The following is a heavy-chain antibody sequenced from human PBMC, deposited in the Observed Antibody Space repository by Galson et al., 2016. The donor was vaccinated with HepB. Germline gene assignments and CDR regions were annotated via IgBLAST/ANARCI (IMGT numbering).Heavy chain of an antibody. V-gene: IGHV3-23*01. CDR3: AKDYSSRSWFFRTFDS. J-gene: IGHJ4*02. CDR2: IGGSGDSA. CDR1: GFTFSRYA. D-gene: IGHD6-13*01. Sequence: SLRLSCAASGFTFSRYAMTWVRQAPGKGLEWVSTIGGSGDSAYYADSVKGRFPISRDNSKNTLYLQMNNLRADDTAVYYCAKDYSSRSWFFRTFDSWGQGTLVTVSS.